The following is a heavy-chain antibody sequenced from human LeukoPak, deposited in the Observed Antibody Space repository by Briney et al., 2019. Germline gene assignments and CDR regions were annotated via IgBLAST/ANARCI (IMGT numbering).Heavy chain of an antibody. Sequence: GGSLRLSCAASGFTFSSYAMHWLRQAPGKGLEWVAVISYDGSNKYYADSVKGRFTISRDNSKNTLFLQMNSLRAEDTAVYYSARDYRYSSGWYAGVQDYWGQGTLVTVSS. CDR3: ARDYRYSSGWYAGVQDY. D-gene: IGHD6-19*01. CDR1: GFTFSSYA. J-gene: IGHJ4*02. V-gene: IGHV3-30*01. CDR2: ISYDGSNK.